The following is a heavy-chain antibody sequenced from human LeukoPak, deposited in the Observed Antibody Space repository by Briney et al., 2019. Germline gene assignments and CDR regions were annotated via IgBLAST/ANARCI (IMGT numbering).Heavy chain of an antibody. CDR1: GFTFSSYA. J-gene: IGHJ4*02. D-gene: IGHD5-18*01. Sequence: PGRSLRLSCAASGFTFSSYAMSWVRQAPGKGLEWVSAISGSGSSTYYVDSVKGRFTISRDNSKNTLYLQMNSLRAEDTAVYYCAKVYSYGPPYFDYWGQGTLVTVSS. CDR3: AKVYSYGPPYFDY. V-gene: IGHV3-23*01. CDR2: ISGSGSST.